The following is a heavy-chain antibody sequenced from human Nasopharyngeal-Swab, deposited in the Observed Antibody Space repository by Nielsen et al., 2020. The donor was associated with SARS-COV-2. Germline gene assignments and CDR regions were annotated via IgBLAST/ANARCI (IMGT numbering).Heavy chain of an antibody. V-gene: IGHV4-34*01. Sequence: LSLTCAVYGGSFSGYYWSWIRQPPGKGLEWIGEINHSGSTNYNPSLKSRVTVSVDTSKNQFSLRLSSVTAADTAVYYCARGEGVLKHTSYYGSGSYYLYYYGMDVWGQGTTVTVSS. J-gene: IGHJ6*02. CDR2: INHSGST. D-gene: IGHD3-10*01. CDR3: ARGEGVLKHTSYYGSGSYYLYYYGMDV. CDR1: GGSFSGYY.